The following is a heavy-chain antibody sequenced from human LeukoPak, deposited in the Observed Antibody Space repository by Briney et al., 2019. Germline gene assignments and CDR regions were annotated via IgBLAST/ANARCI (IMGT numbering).Heavy chain of an antibody. CDR1: GYTFTGYY. CDR2: INPNSGGT. CDR3: ARALAESGYCSGGSCYSGRDYYYGMDV. Sequence: ASVKVSCKASGYTFTGYYMHWVRQAPGQGLEWMGWINPNSGGTNYAQKLQGRVTMTRDTSISTAYMELRRLRPDDTAMYYCARALAESGYCSGGSCYSGRDYYYGMDVWGQGTTVTVSS. D-gene: IGHD2-15*01. V-gene: IGHV1-2*02. J-gene: IGHJ6*02.